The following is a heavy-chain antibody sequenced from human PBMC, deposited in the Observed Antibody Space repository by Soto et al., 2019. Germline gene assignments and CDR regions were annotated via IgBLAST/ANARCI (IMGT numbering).Heavy chain of an antibody. D-gene: IGHD5-18*01. V-gene: IGHV3-48*01. J-gene: IGHJ4*02. CDR2: IGLGSSPK. CDR3: VRGVGDYNDGNGYLARH. Sequence: GGSLRLSCAASGFTFRNYAMNWVRQAPGKGLEWVSYIGLGSSPKYYADSVEGRFTISRDNAKNSLYLQMNGLRAEDTAVYYCVRGVGDYNDGNGYLARHWGQGTLVTAPQ. CDR1: GFTFRNYA.